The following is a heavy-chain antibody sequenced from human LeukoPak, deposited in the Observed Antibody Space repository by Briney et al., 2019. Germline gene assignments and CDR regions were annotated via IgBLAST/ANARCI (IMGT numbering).Heavy chain of an antibody. Sequence: SETLSLTCTVSGGSISSYFWSWVRQPPGKGLEWIGYIYYSGSTQYNPSLKSRVTISLDTPKNQFSLKLTSVTAADTAVYFCARHGGVVRGQGSDAFDIWGQGTMVTVSS. CDR3: ARHGGVVRGQGSDAFDI. D-gene: IGHD3-10*01. J-gene: IGHJ3*02. V-gene: IGHV4-59*08. CDR2: IYYSGST. CDR1: GGSISSYF.